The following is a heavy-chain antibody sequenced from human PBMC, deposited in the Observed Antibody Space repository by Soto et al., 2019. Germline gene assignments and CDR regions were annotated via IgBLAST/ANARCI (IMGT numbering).Heavy chain of an antibody. J-gene: IGHJ6*02. CDR2: ISSSGGST. Sequence: EVQLVESGGGLVQPGGSLRLSCSASGFTFSSYAMHWVRQAPGKGLEYVSAISSSGGSTYYADSVKGRFTISRDNSKNTLYLQMSSLRAEDTAVYYCVKDKGYSYGRILYYYYYGMDVWGQGTTVTVSS. D-gene: IGHD5-18*01. V-gene: IGHV3-64D*08. CDR3: VKDKGYSYGRILYYYYYGMDV. CDR1: GFTFSSYA.